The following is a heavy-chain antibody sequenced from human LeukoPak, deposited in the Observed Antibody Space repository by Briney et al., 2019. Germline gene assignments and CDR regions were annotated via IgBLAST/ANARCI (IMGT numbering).Heavy chain of an antibody. D-gene: IGHD3-16*01. J-gene: IGHJ6*03. CDR2: IYYSGST. CDR3: ASRHGGGVDYYYYMDV. CDR1: GDSISSYH. V-gene: IGHV4-59*01. Sequence: SETLSLTCTVSGDSISSYHWSWIRQPPGKGLEWIGYIYYSGSTNYNPSLKSRVTISVDTSKNQFSLKLSSVTAADTAVYYCASRHGGGVDYYYYMDVWGKGTTVTVSS.